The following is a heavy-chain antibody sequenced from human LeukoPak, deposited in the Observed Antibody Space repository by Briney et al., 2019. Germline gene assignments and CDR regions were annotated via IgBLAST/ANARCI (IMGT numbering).Heavy chain of an antibody. CDR3: ARNGLPYYYDSSGYSNFDC. Sequence: PGGSLRLSCAASGFXFSSYAIHWVRQAPGKGLEWLALISHDGSNTYYADSVKGRFTISRDNSKNTLYVQMNGLRPEDTAVYYCARNGLPYYYDSSGYSNFDCWGQGTLVTVSS. CDR1: GFXFSSYA. CDR2: ISHDGSNT. D-gene: IGHD3-22*01. J-gene: IGHJ4*02. V-gene: IGHV3-30-3*01.